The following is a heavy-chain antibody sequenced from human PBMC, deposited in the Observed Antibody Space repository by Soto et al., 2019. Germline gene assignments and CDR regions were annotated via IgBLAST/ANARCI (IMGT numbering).Heavy chain of an antibody. Sequence: PSETLSLTCTVSGGSIRSGGYYWSWVRQNPRRGLEWIGNIYYSGNTYYNPSLKSRLTISVDTSKNQSSLNLSSVTAAGTAVYYCARDRLMATAGTARHYFGLDVWGQGTTVTVSS. CDR3: ARDRLMATAGTARHYFGLDV. D-gene: IGHD5-18*01. CDR1: GGSIRSGGYY. CDR2: IYYSGNT. V-gene: IGHV4-31*03. J-gene: IGHJ6*02.